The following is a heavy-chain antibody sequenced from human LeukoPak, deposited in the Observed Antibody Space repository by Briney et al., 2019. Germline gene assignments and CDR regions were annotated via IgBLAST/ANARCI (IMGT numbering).Heavy chain of an antibody. V-gene: IGHV3-30-3*01. CDR1: GFTFSSYG. J-gene: IGHJ4*02. CDR3: ARVPLGYCSGDSCYDLDY. Sequence: PGGSLRLSCAASGFTFSSYGMHWVRQAPGKGLEWVAVISYDGSNKYYVDSVKGRFTISRDNSKNTLYLQMNSLRAEDTAVHYCARVPLGYCSGDSCYDLDYWGQGTLVTVSS. D-gene: IGHD2-15*01. CDR2: ISYDGSNK.